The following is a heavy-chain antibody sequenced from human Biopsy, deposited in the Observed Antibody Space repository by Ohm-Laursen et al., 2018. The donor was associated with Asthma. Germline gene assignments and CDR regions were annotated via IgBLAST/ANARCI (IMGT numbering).Heavy chain of an antibody. CDR2: IKHDGSEK. CDR1: GFTFGDYW. Sequence: SLRLSCAASGFTFGDYWMSWVRQVPGKGLEWVANIKHDGSEKNHVDSLKGRFTISRDNAKNSLYLQMNSLRAGDTAVYYCARTFPFWSPYHAEHYQLWGQGTLVTVSS. D-gene: IGHD3-3*01. J-gene: IGHJ1*01. CDR3: ARTFPFWSPYHAEHYQL. V-gene: IGHV3-7*01.